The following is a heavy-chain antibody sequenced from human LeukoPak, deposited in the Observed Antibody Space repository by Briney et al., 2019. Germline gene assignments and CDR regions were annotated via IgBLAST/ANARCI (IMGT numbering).Heavy chain of an antibody. Sequence: GGSLRLSCAASVFTLSSYSMRWVRQAQGKGREWVSAISGSGGSTYYADSVKGRFTISRDNSKNTLYLQMNSLRAEDTAVYYCASRYYDSSGYYGYYFDYWGQGTLVTVSS. J-gene: IGHJ4*02. V-gene: IGHV3-23*01. D-gene: IGHD3-22*01. CDR3: ASRYYDSSGYYGYYFDY. CDR1: VFTLSSYS. CDR2: ISGSGGST.